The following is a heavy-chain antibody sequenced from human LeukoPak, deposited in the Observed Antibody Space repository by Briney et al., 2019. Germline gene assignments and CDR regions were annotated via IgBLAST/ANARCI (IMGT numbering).Heavy chain of an antibody. D-gene: IGHD3-10*01. CDR1: GYSISSGYH. J-gene: IGHJ4*02. CDR3: ARGRFAELLFDI. CDR2: IYHTGET. V-gene: IGHV4-38-2*02. Sequence: SETLSLTCTVAGYSISSGYHWGWLRQSPGKGLEWIASIYHTGETHYHPSLKSRVSISVDTSNNQFSLRSTSATAADTAMYYCARGRFAELLFDIWGQGTLVTVSS.